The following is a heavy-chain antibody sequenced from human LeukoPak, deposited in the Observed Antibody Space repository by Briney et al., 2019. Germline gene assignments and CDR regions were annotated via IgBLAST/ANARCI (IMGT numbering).Heavy chain of an antibody. D-gene: IGHD5-18*01. J-gene: IGHJ4*02. CDR3: ARTWGYSYGYGGGFDY. Sequence: ASVKVSCKASGYTFTSYYMHWVRQAPGQGLEWMGIINPSGGSTSYAQKFQGRVTMTRDTSTSTVYMELSSLKSEDTAVYYCARTWGYSYGYGGGFDYWGQGTLVTVSS. CDR1: GYTFTSYY. CDR2: INPSGGST. V-gene: IGHV1-46*01.